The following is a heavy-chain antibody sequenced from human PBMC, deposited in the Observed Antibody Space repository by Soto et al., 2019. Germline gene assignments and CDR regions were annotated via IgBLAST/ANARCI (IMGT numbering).Heavy chain of an antibody. J-gene: IGHJ5*02. CDR1: GFTFSHYY. CDR3: ARGEDITLAGSYNWSDP. CDR2: ISSSSSYT. V-gene: IGHV3-11*06. Sequence: QVQLVESGGGLVKPGGSLRLSCAASGFTFSHYYMSWVRQAPGKGLEWVSLISSSSSYTKYADSVKGRCTISRDNAQNSLYLQINSLRVEDTAVYYCARGEDITLAGSYNWSDPWGQGTLVTVSS. D-gene: IGHD6-19*01.